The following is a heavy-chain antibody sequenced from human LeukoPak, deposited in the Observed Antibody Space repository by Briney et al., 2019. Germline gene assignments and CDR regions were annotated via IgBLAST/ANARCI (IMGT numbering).Heavy chain of an antibody. CDR3: ARDRYYDSSGYYPRLDDY. J-gene: IGHJ4*02. CDR2: IIPIFGTA. V-gene: IGHV1-69*01. Sequence: SVKVSCKASGGTFSSYAISWVRQAPGQGLEWMGGIIPIFGTANYAQKFQSRVTITADESTSTAYMELSSLRSEDTTVYYCARDRYYDSSGYYPRLDDYWGQGTLVTVSS. D-gene: IGHD3-22*01. CDR1: GGTFSSYA.